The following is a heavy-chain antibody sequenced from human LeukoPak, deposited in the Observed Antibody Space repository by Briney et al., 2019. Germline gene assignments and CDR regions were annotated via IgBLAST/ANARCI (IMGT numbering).Heavy chain of an antibody. J-gene: IGHJ5*02. V-gene: IGHV4-34*01. CDR3: ARQEAFGDFDP. CDR1: GGSFSGYY. CDR2: INHSGST. D-gene: IGHD3-16*01. Sequence: SETLSLTCAVYGGSFSGYYWSWIRQPPGKGLEWIGEINHSGSTNYNPSLKSRVTISVDTSKNQFSLKLNSVTAADTAVYYCARQEAFGDFDPCGQGTLVTVSS.